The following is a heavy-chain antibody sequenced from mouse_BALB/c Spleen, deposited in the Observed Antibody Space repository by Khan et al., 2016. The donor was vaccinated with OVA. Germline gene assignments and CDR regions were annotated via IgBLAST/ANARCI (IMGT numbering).Heavy chain of an antibody. J-gene: IGHJ4*01. CDR2: ISTYTGEP. CDR3: TRPPHFSYVLVY. Sequence: QIQLVQSGPELKKPVETVKISCKASGYTFTNYGMNWVKQAPGKALKWMGWISTYTGEPTYADDFKGRFAFSLETSASTAYLQINNLKNEDTATYFGTRPPHFSYVLVYWGQGTSVTVSS. CDR1: GYTFTNYG. V-gene: IGHV9-3-1*01.